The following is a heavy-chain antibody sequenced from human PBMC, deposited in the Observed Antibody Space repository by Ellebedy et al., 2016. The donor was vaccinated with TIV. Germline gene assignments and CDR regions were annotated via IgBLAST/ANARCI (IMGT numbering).Heavy chain of an antibody. Sequence: GESLKISXAASGFTFSSYAMSWVRQASRKGLEWVSAISGSGGSTYYADSVKGRFTISRDNSKNTLYLQMNSLRAEDTAVYYCAKGPLVWGSYRYAFDYWGQGTLVTVSS. V-gene: IGHV3-23*01. D-gene: IGHD3-16*02. CDR1: GFTFSSYA. CDR3: AKGPLVWGSYRYAFDY. CDR2: ISGSGGST. J-gene: IGHJ4*02.